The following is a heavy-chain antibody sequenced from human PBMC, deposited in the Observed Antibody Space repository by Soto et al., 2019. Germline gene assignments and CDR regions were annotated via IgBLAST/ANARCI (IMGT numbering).Heavy chain of an antibody. CDR3: ARYGEEAAAGTYFDY. D-gene: IGHD6-13*01. J-gene: IGHJ4*02. CDR1: GGSISSYY. Sequence: QVQLQESGPGLVKPSETLSLTCTVSGGSISSYYWSWILQPAGQGLEWIGRIYTSGRTNYNPSLKSRVTMSVDTSKNQFSLKLSSVTAADTAVYYCARYGEEAAAGTYFDYWGQGTLVTVSS. CDR2: IYTSGRT. V-gene: IGHV4-4*07.